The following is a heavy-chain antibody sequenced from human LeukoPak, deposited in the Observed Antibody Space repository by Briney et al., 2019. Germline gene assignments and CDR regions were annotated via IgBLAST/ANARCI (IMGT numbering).Heavy chain of an antibody. D-gene: IGHD1-26*01. CDR3: ASLSGSYSKYAFDI. Sequence: GGSLRHSCAAPGFTVSSNYMSWVRQAPGKGLEWVSVIYSGGSTYYADSVKGRFTISRDNSKNTLYLQMNSLRAEDMAVYYCASLSGSYSKYAFDIWGQGTRVTVSS. CDR2: IYSGGST. CDR1: GFTVSSNY. J-gene: IGHJ3*02. V-gene: IGHV3-53*01.